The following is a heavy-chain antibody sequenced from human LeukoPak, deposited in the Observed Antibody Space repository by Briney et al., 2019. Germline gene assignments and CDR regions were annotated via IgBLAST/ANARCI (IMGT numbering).Heavy chain of an antibody. Sequence: SETLSLTCTVSGGSISSSSYYWGWLRQPPGKGLEWIGSIYYSGTTYYNPSLKSRVTMSVDTSKNQFSLKLSSVTAADTAVYYCARLCSGSPFPADYWGQGTLVTVSS. CDR3: ARLCSGSPFPADY. CDR2: IYYSGTT. CDR1: GGSISSSSYY. V-gene: IGHV4-39*01. J-gene: IGHJ4*02. D-gene: IGHD1-26*01.